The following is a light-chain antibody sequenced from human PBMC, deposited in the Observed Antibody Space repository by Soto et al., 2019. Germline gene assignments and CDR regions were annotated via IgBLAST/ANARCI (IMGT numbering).Light chain of an antibody. CDR3: QQSNDFPVT. V-gene: IGKV3-11*01. CDR1: QSVSTY. Sequence: EIVLTQSPATLSLSPGERATLSCRASQSVSTYLAWYQQKPGQPPRLLIYDASNRATGIPARFSGSGSGTDFTLTINTLEHEDFAVYYCQQSNDFPVTFGGGTKVDIK. CDR2: DAS. J-gene: IGKJ4*01.